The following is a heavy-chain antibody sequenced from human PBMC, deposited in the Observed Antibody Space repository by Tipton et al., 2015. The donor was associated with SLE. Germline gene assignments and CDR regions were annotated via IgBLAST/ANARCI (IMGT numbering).Heavy chain of an antibody. CDR3: ASASLSGVRSHDY. J-gene: IGHJ4*02. Sequence: SLRLSCAASGFTFSSYAMHWVRQAPGKGLEWVGVIRYYGGKKDYADSVRGRFTISRDNSKNMLYLQMNSLSAEDTAVYYCASASLSGVRSHDYWGQGTLVTVSS. CDR1: GFTFSSYA. CDR2: IRYYGGKK. D-gene: IGHD1-26*01. V-gene: IGHV3-30*04.